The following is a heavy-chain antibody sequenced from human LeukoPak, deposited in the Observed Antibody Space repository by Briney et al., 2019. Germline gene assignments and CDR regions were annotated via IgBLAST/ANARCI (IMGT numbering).Heavy chain of an antibody. J-gene: IGHJ6*02. CDR3: ARVPYCSDTSCHYYYYYGMDV. Sequence: SETLSLTCTVSGGSISSYYWSWIRQPPGKGLEWIGYIHYSGSTNYNASLESRVTMSVDTSKNQFSLKLSSVTAADTAVYYCARVPYCSDTSCHYYYYYGMDVWGQGTTVTVSS. CDR1: GGSISSYY. V-gene: IGHV4-59*12. D-gene: IGHD2-2*01. CDR2: IHYSGST.